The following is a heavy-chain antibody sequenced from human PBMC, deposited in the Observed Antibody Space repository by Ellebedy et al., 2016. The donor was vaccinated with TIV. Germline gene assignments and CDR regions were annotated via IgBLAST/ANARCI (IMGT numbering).Heavy chain of an antibody. CDR3: ARVAITAAVGGGYFDL. CDR1: GGSLTNHF. Sequence: MPSETLSLTCTVSGGSLTNHFWSRIRQPPGKGLEWIASIYYTGSANYNPSLKSRVTTSVDTSKNQISLTLMTSLSAADTAVYYCARVAITAAVGGGYFDLWGRGTLVTVSS. CDR2: IYYTGSA. V-gene: IGHV4-59*11. J-gene: IGHJ2*01. D-gene: IGHD6-13*01.